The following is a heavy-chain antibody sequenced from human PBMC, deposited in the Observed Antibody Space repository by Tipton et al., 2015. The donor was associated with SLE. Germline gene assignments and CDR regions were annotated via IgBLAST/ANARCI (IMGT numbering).Heavy chain of an antibody. CDR1: GFTFYNYA. V-gene: IGHV3-23*01. D-gene: IGHD1-14*01. J-gene: IGHJ4*02. CDR2: ISETGDST. Sequence: SLRLSCAASGFTFYNYAMNWVRQAPGKGLEWVSSISETGDSTHYADSVKGRFTISRDNSKNTLYLQMDSLTTEDTATYYCARDAGTIPEVINYHFDSWGQGTLVTVSP. CDR3: ARDAGTIPEVINYHFDS.